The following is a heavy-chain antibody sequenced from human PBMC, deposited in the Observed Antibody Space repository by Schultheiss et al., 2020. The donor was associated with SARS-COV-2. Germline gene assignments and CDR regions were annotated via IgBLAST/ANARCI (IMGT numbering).Heavy chain of an antibody. D-gene: IGHD5-18*01. Sequence: SETLSLTCTVSGGSISSSSYYWSWIRQPAGKGLEWIGRIYTSGSTNYNPSLKSRVTMSVDTSKNQFSLKLSSVTAADTAVYYCARERIQLWLQAFDYWGQGTLVTVSS. CDR2: IYTSGST. J-gene: IGHJ4*02. CDR3: ARERIQLWLQAFDY. V-gene: IGHV4-61*02. CDR1: GGSISSSSYY.